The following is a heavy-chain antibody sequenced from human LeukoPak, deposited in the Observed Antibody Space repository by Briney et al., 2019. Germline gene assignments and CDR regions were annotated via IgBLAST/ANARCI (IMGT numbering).Heavy chain of an antibody. D-gene: IGHD6-19*01. V-gene: IGHV3-43*02. CDR2: ISGDGDNT. CDR3: AKDIGLAVGRGTFDY. CDR1: GFTSDDYA. Sequence: RGSPRHSRAAPGFTSDDYAMHWVRQAPGKGLEWVSLISGDGDNTYYADSVKGRFTISRDNSKNSLYLQMNSLRTEDTALYYCAKDIGLAVGRGTFDYWGEGTLVTVSS. J-gene: IGHJ4*02.